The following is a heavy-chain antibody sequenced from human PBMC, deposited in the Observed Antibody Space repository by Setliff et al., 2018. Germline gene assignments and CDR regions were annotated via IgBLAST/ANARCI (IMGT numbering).Heavy chain of an antibody. J-gene: IGHJ3*02. CDR2: IKQDGSEK. D-gene: IGHD3-3*01. CDR1: GFTFSSYW. CDR3: ARDYTYYDFWSGPSSDAFDI. Sequence: GGSLRLSCAASGFTFSSYWMSWVRQAPGKGLEWVANIKQDGSEKYYVDSVKGRFTISRDNAKNSLFLQMNSLRAEDTAVFYCARDYTYYDFWSGPSSDAFDIWGQGTMVTVSS. V-gene: IGHV3-7*01.